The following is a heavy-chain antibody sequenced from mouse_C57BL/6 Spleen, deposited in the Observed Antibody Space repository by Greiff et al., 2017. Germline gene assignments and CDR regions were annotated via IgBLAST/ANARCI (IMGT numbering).Heavy chain of an antibody. Sequence: VKLMESGPGLVAPSQSLSITCTVSGFSLTSYGVSWVRQPPGKGLEWLGVIWGEGSTNNHSDLISSLGIRKDNSKSHFILKLNSLHTDDTATSYCAKRGYGSSGYAMDYWGQGTSVTVSS. CDR1: GFSLTSYG. J-gene: IGHJ4*01. CDR2: IWGEGST. CDR3: AKRGYGSSGYAMDY. D-gene: IGHD1-1*01. V-gene: IGHV2-3*01.